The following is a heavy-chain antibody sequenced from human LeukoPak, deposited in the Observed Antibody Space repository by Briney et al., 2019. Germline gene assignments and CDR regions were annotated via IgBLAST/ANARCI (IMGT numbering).Heavy chain of an antibody. J-gene: IGHJ4*02. CDR3: ARGAPYDYVWGSYRPGDY. Sequence: GGSLRLSCAASGFTFSDYYMSWIRQAPGKGLEWVSYISSSGSTIYYADSVKGRFTISRDNAKNSLYLQMNSLRAEDTAVYYCARGAPYDYVWGSYRPGDYWGQGTLVTVSS. V-gene: IGHV3-11*01. CDR1: GFTFSDYY. CDR2: ISSSGSTI. D-gene: IGHD3-16*02.